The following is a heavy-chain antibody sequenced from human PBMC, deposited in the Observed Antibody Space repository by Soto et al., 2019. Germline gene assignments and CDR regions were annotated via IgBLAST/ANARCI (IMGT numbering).Heavy chain of an antibody. V-gene: IGHV3-23*01. CDR2: SGTGGKT. CDR3: AKRVSSGWFYFDY. D-gene: IGHD6-19*01. Sequence: GGSLRLSCAASGFTFSSYAMSWVRQAPGKGLEWASTSGTGGKTYYADSVKGRFTISRDSSKNTLYLQMNSLRAEDTAVYYCAKRVSSGWFYFDYWGQETLVTVSS. CDR1: GFTFSSYA. J-gene: IGHJ4*02.